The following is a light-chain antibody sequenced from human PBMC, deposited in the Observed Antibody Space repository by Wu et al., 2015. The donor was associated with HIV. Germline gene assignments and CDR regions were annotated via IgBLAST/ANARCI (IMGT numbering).Light chain of an antibody. CDR3: HQYGSSPWG. CDR2: DAS. V-gene: IGKV3-11*01. Sequence: EIVLTQSPATLSLSPGERATLSCRASQSVSSYLAWYQQKPGQAPRLLIYDASNRATGIPARFSGSGSGTDFTLTISRLEPEDFAVYYCHQYGSSPWGFGQGTRVEIK. CDR1: QSVSSY. J-gene: IGKJ1*01.